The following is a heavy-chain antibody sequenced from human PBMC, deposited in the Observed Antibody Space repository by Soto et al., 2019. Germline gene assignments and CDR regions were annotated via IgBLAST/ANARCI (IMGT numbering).Heavy chain of an antibody. V-gene: IGHV3-30*18. CDR2: ISYDGTNK. J-gene: IGHJ4*02. D-gene: IGHD6-19*01. Sequence: GGSMRLYCAASGFTFSSYGMHWVRQATGKGLEWVAVISYDGTNKYYADSVKGRFTISRDNSKNTLYLQMNSLRAEDTAVYYCAKDHWVAVAGTGYFDYWGQGTLVTVSS. CDR3: AKDHWVAVAGTGYFDY. CDR1: GFTFSSYG.